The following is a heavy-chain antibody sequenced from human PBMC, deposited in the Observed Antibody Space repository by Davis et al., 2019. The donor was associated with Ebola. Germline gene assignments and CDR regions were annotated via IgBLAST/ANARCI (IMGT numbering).Heavy chain of an antibody. D-gene: IGHD6-19*01. CDR1: GFTFSSYG. V-gene: IGHV3-33*01. CDR3: ARSLTVAVSL. CDR2: IWYDGSNK. Sequence: GESLKISCAASGFTFSSYGMHWVRQAPGKGLEWVAVIWYDGSNKYYADSVKGRFTISRDNSKNTLYLQMNSLRAEDTAVYYCARSLTVAVSLWGQGTLVTVSS. J-gene: IGHJ4*02.